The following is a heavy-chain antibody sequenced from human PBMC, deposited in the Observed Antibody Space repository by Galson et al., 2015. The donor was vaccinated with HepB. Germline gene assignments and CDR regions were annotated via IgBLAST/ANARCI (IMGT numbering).Heavy chain of an antibody. CDR2: INRDGSST. CDR3: GRGIEVVPDASGMDV. Sequence: SLRLSCAASGFTFRSHWMHWVRQAPGKGLVWVPRINRDGSSTNYAGSVKGRFTISRDNAKNTLYLQMSSLRAEDTAVYYCGRGIEVVPDASGMDVWGQGTTVTVSS. D-gene: IGHD2-2*01. V-gene: IGHV3-74*01. CDR1: GFTFRSHW. J-gene: IGHJ6*02.